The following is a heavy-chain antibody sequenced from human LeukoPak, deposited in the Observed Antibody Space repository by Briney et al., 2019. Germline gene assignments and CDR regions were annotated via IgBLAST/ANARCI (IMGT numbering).Heavy chain of an antibody. D-gene: IGHD3-10*01. CDR1: GGTFSSYA. CDR2: IIPIFGTA. V-gene: IGHV1-69*05. Sequence: GASVKVSCKASGGTFSSYAISWVRQAPGQGLEWMGGIIPIFGTANYAQKFQGRVTITTDESTSTAYMELSSLRSEDTAVYYCAREHGSGSYRWFDPWGQGTLVTVSS. J-gene: IGHJ5*02. CDR3: AREHGSGSYRWFDP.